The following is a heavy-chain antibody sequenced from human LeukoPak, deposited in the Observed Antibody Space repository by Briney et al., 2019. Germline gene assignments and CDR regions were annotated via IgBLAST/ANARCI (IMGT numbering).Heavy chain of an antibody. D-gene: IGHD1-26*01. CDR2: IIPIFGTA. CDR3: ERDRVGARHY. CDR1: GGTFSGYA. J-gene: IGHJ4*02. Sequence: SVKVSCKASGGTFSGYAISWVRQAPGQGLEWMGGIIPIFGTANYAQKLQGRVTMTTDTSTSTAYTELRSLRSDDTAVYYCERDRVGARHYWGQGTLVTVSS. V-gene: IGHV1-69*05.